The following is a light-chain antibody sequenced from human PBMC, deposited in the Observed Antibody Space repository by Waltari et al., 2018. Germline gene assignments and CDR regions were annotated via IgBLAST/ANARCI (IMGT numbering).Light chain of an antibody. Sequence: QSALTQPASVSGTPGQSITISCSGTTSDVGSYDLVPWYQQHPGEAPQLLICEVFKRPPDTSSRFSGAKSGSTASLTISGLQPEDEADYYCCSYAGRGTYVFGSGTKVTVL. V-gene: IGLV2-23*02. J-gene: IGLJ1*01. CDR3: CSYAGRGTYV. CDR2: EVF. CDR1: TSDVGSYDL.